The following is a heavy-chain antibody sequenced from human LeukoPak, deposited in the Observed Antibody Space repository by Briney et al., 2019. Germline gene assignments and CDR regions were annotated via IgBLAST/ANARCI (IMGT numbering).Heavy chain of an antibody. CDR1: GGSISSGAYY. Sequence: SETLSLTCTVSGGSISSGAYYWSWIRQLPGKGLEWIGYIYYSGSTYYNPPLKSRVSISVDTSKNQLSLKLSSVTAADTAVYYCARALVSGLGGTSAWFDPWGQGTLVTVSS. J-gene: IGHJ5*02. CDR3: ARALVSGLGGTSAWFDP. V-gene: IGHV4-31*03. CDR2: IYYSGST. D-gene: IGHD4-23*01.